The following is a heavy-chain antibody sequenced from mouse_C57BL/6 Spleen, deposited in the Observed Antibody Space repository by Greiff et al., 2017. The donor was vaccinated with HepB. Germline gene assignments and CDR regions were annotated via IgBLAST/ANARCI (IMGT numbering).Heavy chain of an antibody. CDR2: IRNKANGYTT. V-gene: IGHV7-3*01. J-gene: IGHJ3*01. CDR3: ARYDYGNYEAY. Sequence: EVKLVESGGGLVQPGGSLSLSCAASGFTFTDYYMSWVRQPPGKALEWLGFIRNKANGYTTEYSASVKGRFTISRDNSQSILYLQMNALRAEDSATYYCARYDYGNYEAYWGQGTLVTVSA. D-gene: IGHD2-1*01. CDR1: GFTFTDYY.